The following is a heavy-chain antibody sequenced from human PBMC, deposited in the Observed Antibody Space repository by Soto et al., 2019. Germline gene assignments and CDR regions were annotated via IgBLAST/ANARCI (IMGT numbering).Heavy chain of an antibody. CDR2: IDSDGSST. D-gene: IGHD6-13*01. Sequence: PGGSLRLSCAASGFTFSSYWMHWVRQTPEKGLVWVSHIDSDGSSTTYADSVKGRFTISRDNAKNTLYLEMKSLRVEDTAVYYCAREIGYSSTWPSYWGPGTLVTVSS. CDR1: GFTFSSYW. CDR3: AREIGYSSTWPSY. V-gene: IGHV3-74*01. J-gene: IGHJ4*02.